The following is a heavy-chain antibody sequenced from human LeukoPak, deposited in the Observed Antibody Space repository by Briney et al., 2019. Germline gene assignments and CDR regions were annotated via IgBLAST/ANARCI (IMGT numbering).Heavy chain of an antibody. CDR3: ARDLVTVTKGFDI. CDR2: ISYIGST. D-gene: IGHD4-17*01. Sequence: SETLSLTCAVSAASFSSHYWTWIRQSPGKGLEWMGFISYIGSTNYNPSLKSRLPISIDTSRNQFSLKLRSVTAADTAVYYCARDLVTVTKGFDIWGQGTMVSVSS. CDR1: AASFSSHY. J-gene: IGHJ3*02. V-gene: IGHV4-59*11.